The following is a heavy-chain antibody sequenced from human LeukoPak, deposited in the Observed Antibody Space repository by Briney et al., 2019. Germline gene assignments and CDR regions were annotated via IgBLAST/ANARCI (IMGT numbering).Heavy chain of an antibody. CDR2: INPTGGAT. CDR1: GYTFTRYY. D-gene: IGHD2-2*01. J-gene: IGHJ4*02. Sequence: ASVKVSCKTSGYTFTRYYMHWVRQAPGQGLEWMGIINPTGGATTYAQQFQGRVTMTRDTSASTAYMELSSLRSEDTAVYYCAIQLLIGGYDYWGQGTLVTVSS. CDR3: AIQLLIGGYDY. V-gene: IGHV1-46*01.